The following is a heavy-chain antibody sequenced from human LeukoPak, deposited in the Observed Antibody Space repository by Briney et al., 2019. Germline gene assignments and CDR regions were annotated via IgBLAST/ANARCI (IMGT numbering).Heavy chain of an antibody. CDR3: AMKAVPRPRLHDAFDF. Sequence: GGALRRSFAAPASTFDDYAMHWVRQAPGKLLDLVSAIIGSGGSTYFADSVKGRFTISRDNSKNTLYLQMNSLRADDTAVYYCAMKAVPRPRLHDAFDFWGQGTVVSVSS. D-gene: IGHD5-24*01. V-gene: IGHV3-23*01. J-gene: IGHJ3*01. CDR2: IIGSGGST. CDR1: ASTFDDYA.